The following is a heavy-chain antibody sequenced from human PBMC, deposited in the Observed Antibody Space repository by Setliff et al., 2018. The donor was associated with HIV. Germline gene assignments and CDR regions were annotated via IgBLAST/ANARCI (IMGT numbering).Heavy chain of an antibody. CDR2: IKEDGSDK. CDR1: GFTLSSYW. V-gene: IGHV3-7*03. J-gene: IGHJ4*02. CDR3: ARDTTDDNSIFPY. Sequence: GGSLRLSCAASGFTLSSYWMSWVRQAPGKGLEWVANIKEDGSDKYYVDSVKGRFTISRDNAKNSLSLQMNSLRDEDTAVYYCARDTTDDNSIFPYWGQGTLVTVSS. D-gene: IGHD3-22*01.